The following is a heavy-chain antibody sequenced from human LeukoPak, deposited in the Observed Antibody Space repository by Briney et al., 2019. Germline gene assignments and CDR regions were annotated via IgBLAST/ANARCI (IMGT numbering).Heavy chain of an antibody. J-gene: IGHJ4*02. CDR3: AKDCDGYNPDY. Sequence: GGSLRLSCAASGFTFSSYAMSWVRQAPGEGLEWVSSISDSGTHIYYADSVKGRFTISRDNSKNTVYLQMNSLRAEDTAVYYCAKDCDGYNPDYWGQGTLVSVSS. V-gene: IGHV3-23*01. CDR2: ISDSGTHI. CDR1: GFTFSSYA. D-gene: IGHD5-24*01.